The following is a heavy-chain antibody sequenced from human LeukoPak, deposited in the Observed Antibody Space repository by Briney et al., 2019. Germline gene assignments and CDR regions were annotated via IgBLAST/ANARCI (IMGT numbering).Heavy chain of an antibody. CDR1: GFTFSSSA. J-gene: IGHJ4*02. CDR2: ISNNGGYT. V-gene: IGHV3-23*01. Sequence: GGSLRLSSAASGFTFSSSAMSWVRQAPGKGLEWVSAISNNGGYTYYADSVQGRFTISRDNSKSTLCLQMNSLRAEDTAVYFCAKQSAGSAAWYSLHYDFWGQGTLVTVSS. D-gene: IGHD6-13*01. CDR3: AKQSAGSAAWYSLHYDF.